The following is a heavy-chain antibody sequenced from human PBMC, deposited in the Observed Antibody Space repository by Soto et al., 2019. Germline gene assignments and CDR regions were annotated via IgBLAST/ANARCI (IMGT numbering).Heavy chain of an antibody. V-gene: IGHV3-33*01. Sequence: QVQLVESGGGVVQPGRSLRLSCAASGFTFSSYGMHWVRQAPGKGLEWVAVIWYDGSNKYYADSVKGRFTISRDNSKNTLYLQMNSLRAEDTAVYYCARDQEWELPHYYYGMDVWGQGTTVTVSS. J-gene: IGHJ6*02. CDR1: GFTFSSYG. D-gene: IGHD1-26*01. CDR3: ARDQEWELPHYYYGMDV. CDR2: IWYDGSNK.